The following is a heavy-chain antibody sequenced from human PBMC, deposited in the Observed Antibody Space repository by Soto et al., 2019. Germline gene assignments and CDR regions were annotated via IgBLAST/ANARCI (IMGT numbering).Heavy chain of an antibody. Sequence: EVQLVESGGGLVKPGGSLRLSCAASGFTFRSFTMNWVRQAPGKGLELVSTISSNSAYIYYTDALRGRFTNSRANAKNSLHLQMNSLRAEDTDVYYCTRDASRDSSARGWFDPWGPGTLVTVSS. CDR1: GFTFRSFT. CDR3: TRDASRDSSARGWFDP. D-gene: IGHD6-13*01. J-gene: IGHJ5*02. CDR2: ISSNSAYI. V-gene: IGHV3-21*02.